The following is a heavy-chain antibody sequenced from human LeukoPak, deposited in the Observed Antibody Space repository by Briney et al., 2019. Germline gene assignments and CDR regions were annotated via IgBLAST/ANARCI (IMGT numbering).Heavy chain of an antibody. Sequence: ASVKVSCKASGYMFTGYYMHWVRQAPGQGLEWMGWINPNSGGTNYAQKFQGRVTMTRDTSISTTYMDLNRLRSDDTAVYYCARVVAVTGTPVYYMDVWGKGTTVTVSS. V-gene: IGHV1-2*02. CDR1: GYMFTGYY. CDR3: ARVVAVTGTPVYYMDV. D-gene: IGHD6-19*01. CDR2: INPNSGGT. J-gene: IGHJ6*03.